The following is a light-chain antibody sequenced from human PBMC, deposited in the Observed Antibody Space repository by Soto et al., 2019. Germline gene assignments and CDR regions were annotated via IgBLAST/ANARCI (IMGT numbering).Light chain of an antibody. CDR2: DAS. CDR3: QQYDNLPFT. Sequence: DIQMTQSPSSLSASVGDRVTITCQASQDISNYLNWYQQKPGKAPKLRIYDASNLETVVPSRFSGSGSGTDFTFTISSLQPEDIATYYCQQYDNLPFTFGPGTKVAIK. V-gene: IGKV1-33*01. J-gene: IGKJ3*01. CDR1: QDISNY.